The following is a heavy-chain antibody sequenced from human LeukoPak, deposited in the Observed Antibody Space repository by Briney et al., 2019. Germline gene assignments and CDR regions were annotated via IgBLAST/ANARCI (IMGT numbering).Heavy chain of an antibody. V-gene: IGHV5-51*01. CDR1: GYSFTTYW. CDR3: ARRPGVPARPYYFDY. Sequence: GESLKISCKGSGYSFTTYWIAWVRQMPGKGLEWMGLIYPDDSDTRYSPSFQGQVTISADKSITTAYLQWSSLKASDTAMYYCARRPGVPARPYYFDYWGQGALVTVSS. J-gene: IGHJ4*02. D-gene: IGHD1-14*01. CDR2: IYPDDSDT.